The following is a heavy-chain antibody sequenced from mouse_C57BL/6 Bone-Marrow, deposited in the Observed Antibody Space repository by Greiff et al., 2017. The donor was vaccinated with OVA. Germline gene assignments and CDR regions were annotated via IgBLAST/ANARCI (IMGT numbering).Heavy chain of an antibody. V-gene: IGHV1-39*01. CDR3: ATTVVATKAMDY. J-gene: IGHJ4*01. CDR1: GYSFTDYY. D-gene: IGHD1-1*01. CDR2: INPNYGTT. Sequence: VQLQQSGPELVKPGASVKLSCKASGYSFTDYYMHWVKQSPGTGLEWIGVINPNYGTTSYNQKFKGKATLTVDQSSSTAYMQLNSLTSEDAAVDYCATTVVATKAMDYGGQGTAVTVPS.